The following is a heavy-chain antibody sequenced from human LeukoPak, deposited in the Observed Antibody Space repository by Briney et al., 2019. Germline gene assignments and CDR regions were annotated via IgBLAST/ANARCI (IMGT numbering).Heavy chain of an antibody. CDR1: GFTFSSYS. Sequence: RAGGSLRLSCAASGFTFSSYSMNWVRQAPGKGLEWVSYITFSSSIIYYADSVKGRFTISRDNSKNTLYLQMNSLRAEDTAVYYCARVLSGSYYYYYYYMDVWGKGTTVTISS. CDR2: ITFSSSII. J-gene: IGHJ6*03. CDR3: ARVLSGSYYYYYYYMDV. V-gene: IGHV3-48*01. D-gene: IGHD3-10*01.